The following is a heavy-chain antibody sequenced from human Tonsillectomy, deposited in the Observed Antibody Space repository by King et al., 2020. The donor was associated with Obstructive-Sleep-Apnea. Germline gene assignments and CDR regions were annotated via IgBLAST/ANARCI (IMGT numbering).Heavy chain of an antibody. V-gene: IGHV3-11*06. Sequence: QVQLVESGGGLVKPGGSLRLSCAASGFTFSDYYMSWIRQAPGKGLEWVSYISSSSSYTNYADSVKGRFTISRDNAKNSLYLQINSLRAEDTAVYYCARHDIVVVPAAPNYGMDVWGQGTTVTVSS. CDR3: ARHDIVVVPAAPNYGMDV. CDR1: GFTFSDYY. CDR2: ISSSSSYT. D-gene: IGHD2-2*01. J-gene: IGHJ6*02.